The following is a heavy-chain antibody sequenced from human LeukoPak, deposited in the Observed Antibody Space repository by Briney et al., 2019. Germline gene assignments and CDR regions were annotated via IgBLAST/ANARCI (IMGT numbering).Heavy chain of an antibody. CDR1: GFTFSTCG. CDR2: IWYDGSNK. V-gene: IGHV3-33*01. D-gene: IGHD6-19*01. Sequence: GRSLRLSCAASGFTFSTCGMHWVRRAPGKGLDWVALIWYDGSNKYYGDSVKGRFTISRDNAKNTLYLQMTSLRVEDTAVYYCARDLGYSSGHPFDYWGQGTLVTVSS. J-gene: IGHJ4*02. CDR3: ARDLGYSSGHPFDY.